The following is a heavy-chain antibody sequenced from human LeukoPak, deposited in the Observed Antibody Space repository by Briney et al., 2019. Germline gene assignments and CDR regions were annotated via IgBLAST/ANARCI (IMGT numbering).Heavy chain of an antibody. CDR3: ARDPSAVVAGYFDY. J-gene: IGHJ4*02. Sequence: PGGSLRLSCAASGFTFSSYAMSWVRQAPGKGLEWVSAISGSGGSTYYADSVKGRFTISRDNSKNTLYLQMNSLRAEDTAVYYCARDPSAVVAGYFDYWGQGTLVTVSS. D-gene: IGHD2-15*01. CDR2: ISGSGGST. V-gene: IGHV3-23*01. CDR1: GFTFSSYA.